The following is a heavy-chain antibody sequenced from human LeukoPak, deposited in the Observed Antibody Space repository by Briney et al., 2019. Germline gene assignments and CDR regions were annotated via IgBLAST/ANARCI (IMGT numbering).Heavy chain of an antibody. Sequence: ASVKVSCKASGYTFTSYGISWVRQAPGQGLEWMGWISAYNGDTNYAQKLQGRVTMTTDTSTSTAYMELRSLRSDDTAVYYCARKMATTGETDYWGQGTLVTVSS. D-gene: IGHD5-24*01. CDR3: ARKMATTGETDY. CDR1: GYTFTSYG. J-gene: IGHJ4*02. V-gene: IGHV1-18*01. CDR2: ISAYNGDT.